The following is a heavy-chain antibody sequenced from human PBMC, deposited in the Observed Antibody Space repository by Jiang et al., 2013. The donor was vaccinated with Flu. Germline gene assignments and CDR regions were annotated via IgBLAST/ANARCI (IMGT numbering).Heavy chain of an antibody. V-gene: IGHV6-1*01. CDR2: TYYRPKWYN. Sequence: SQTLSLTCAISGDSVSSNSAAWNWIRQSPSRGLEWLGRTYYRPKWYNDYAVSVKSRITINPDTSKNQFSLQLNSVTPEDTAVYYCARELSGITMIVVVTHYYFDYWGQGTLVTVSS. J-gene: IGHJ4*02. D-gene: IGHD3-22*01. CDR1: GDSVSSNSAA. CDR3: ARELSGITMIVVVTHYYFDY.